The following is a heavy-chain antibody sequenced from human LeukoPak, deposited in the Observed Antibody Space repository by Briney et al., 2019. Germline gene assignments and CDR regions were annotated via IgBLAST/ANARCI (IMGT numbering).Heavy chain of an antibody. CDR3: ARDLGFAGYHGYYYYYMDV. J-gene: IGHJ6*03. V-gene: IGHV3-11*01. CDR1: GFTFSDYY. CDR2: ISSSGTTI. D-gene: IGHD3-10*01. Sequence: PGGSLRLSCAASGFTFSDYYMSWIRQAPGKGLECVSHISSSGTTIYYADSVKGRFTISRDNAKNSLYLQLNSLRAEDTAVYYCARDLGFAGYHGYYYYYMDVWGKGTTVTISS.